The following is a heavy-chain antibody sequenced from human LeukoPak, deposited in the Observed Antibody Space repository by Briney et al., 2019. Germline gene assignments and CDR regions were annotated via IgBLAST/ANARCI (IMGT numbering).Heavy chain of an antibody. CDR3: ARGGYYGSSGYYNFDY. J-gene: IGHJ4*02. CDR1: GFTFSSYW. CDR2: ISTDGSAT. V-gene: IGHV3-74*01. Sequence: GWSLRLSCAASGFTFSSYWMHWVRQAPGKGLVWVSRISTDGSATDYADSVKGRFAISRDNAKNTLYLQMNSLRAEDTAVYYCARGGYYGSSGYYNFDYWGQGILVTVSS. D-gene: IGHD3-22*01.